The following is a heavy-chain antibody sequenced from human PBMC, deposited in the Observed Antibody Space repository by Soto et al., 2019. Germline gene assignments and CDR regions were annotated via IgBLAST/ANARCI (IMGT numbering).Heavy chain of an antibody. Sequence: SVEVSCKASGGTLSPYSINWVLQAPGQGLEWMGECMHLSHTTNYAQQFNHKVTITAGESASTAYMELSSLRVEDAAVYYCARGDTHGSSWDFWYDPFGQGTLVTVSS. J-gene: IGHJ5*02. CDR1: GGTLSPYS. CDR3: ARGDTHGSSWDFWYDP. V-gene: IGHV1-69*13. CDR2: CMHLSHTT. D-gene: IGHD6-13*01.